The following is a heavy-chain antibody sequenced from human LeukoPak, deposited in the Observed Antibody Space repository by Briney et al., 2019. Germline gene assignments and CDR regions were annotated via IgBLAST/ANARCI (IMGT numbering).Heavy chain of an antibody. Sequence: PSETLPLTCAVSGGSISSSNWWSWVRQPPGKGLEWIGEIYHSGSTNYNPSLKSRVTISVDKSKNQFSLKLSSVTAADTAVYYCARFHYYDSSGSDYWGQGTLVTVSS. CDR3: ARFHYYDSSGSDY. CDR1: GGSISSSNW. D-gene: IGHD3-22*01. J-gene: IGHJ4*02. V-gene: IGHV4-4*02. CDR2: IYHSGST.